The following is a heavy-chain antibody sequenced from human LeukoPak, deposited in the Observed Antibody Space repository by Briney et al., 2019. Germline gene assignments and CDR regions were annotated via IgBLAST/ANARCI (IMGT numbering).Heavy chain of an antibody. D-gene: IGHD2-2*01. Sequence: PGGSLRLSCAASGFTFSSYAMSWVRQAPGKGLEWVAVISYDGSNKYYADSVKGRFTISRDNSKNTLYLQMNSLRAEDTAVYYCAKWSGRGVVPAAIDYWGQGTLVTVSS. CDR1: GFTFSSYA. V-gene: IGHV3-30*18. CDR3: AKWSGRGVVPAAIDY. CDR2: ISYDGSNK. J-gene: IGHJ4*02.